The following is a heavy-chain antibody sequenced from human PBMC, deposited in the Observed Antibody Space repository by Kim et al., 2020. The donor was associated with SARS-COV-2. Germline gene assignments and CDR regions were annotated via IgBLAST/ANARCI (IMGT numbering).Heavy chain of an antibody. CDR3: ARSGIWFGEFGSAFDI. Sequence: SETLSLTCTVSGGSISSYYWSWIRQPPGKGLEWIGYIYYSGSTNYNPSLKSRVTISVDTSKNQFSLKLSSVTAADTAVYYCARSGIWFGEFGSAFDIWGQGTMVTVSS. J-gene: IGHJ3*02. CDR2: IYYSGST. D-gene: IGHD3-10*01. CDR1: GGSISSYY. V-gene: IGHV4-59*13.